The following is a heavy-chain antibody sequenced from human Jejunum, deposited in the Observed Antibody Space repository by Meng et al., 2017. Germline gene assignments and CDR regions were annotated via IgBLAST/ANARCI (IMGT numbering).Heavy chain of an antibody. Sequence: SETLSLTCTVSGGSISDYYWSWIRQPPGKGLEWIGYIYYTGSTNYNASLKSRLTISVDTSNNQFSLKLSSVTAADTAVYYCARVRPGRLLGDYWGQGTLVTVSS. CDR1: GGSISDYY. V-gene: IGHV4-59*01. CDR2: IYYTGST. D-gene: IGHD5-12*01. J-gene: IGHJ4*02. CDR3: ARVRPGRLLGDY.